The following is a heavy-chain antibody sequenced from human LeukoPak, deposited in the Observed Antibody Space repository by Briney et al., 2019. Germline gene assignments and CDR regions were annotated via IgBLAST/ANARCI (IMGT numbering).Heavy chain of an antibody. CDR1: GGSISSYY. CDR3: ARHKAAAGIFDY. CDR2: IYTSGST. V-gene: IGHV4-4*09. D-gene: IGHD6-13*01. Sequence: KSSETLSLTCTVSGGSISSYYWSWIRQPPGKGLEWIWYIYTSGSTNYNPSLKSRVTISVDTSKNQFSLKLSSVTAADTAVYYCARHKAAAGIFDYWGQGTLVTVSS. J-gene: IGHJ4*02.